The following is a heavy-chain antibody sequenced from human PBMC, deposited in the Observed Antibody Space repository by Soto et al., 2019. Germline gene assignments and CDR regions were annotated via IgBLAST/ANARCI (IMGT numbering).Heavy chain of an antibody. CDR1: GGSISSYD. V-gene: IGHV4-59*01. CDR2: IYYSGST. D-gene: IGHD6-19*01. CDR3: ARDRYSSGWIDY. Sequence: SETLSLTCTVSGGSISSYDWSWIRQPPGKGLEWIGYIYYSGSTNYNPSLKSRVTISVDTSKNQFSLKLSSVTAADTAVYYCARDRYSSGWIDYWGQGTLVTVS. J-gene: IGHJ4*02.